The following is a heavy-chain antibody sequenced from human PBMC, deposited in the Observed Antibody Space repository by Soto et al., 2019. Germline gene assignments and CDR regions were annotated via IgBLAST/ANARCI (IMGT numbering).Heavy chain of an antibody. CDR1: GYTFTDFY. D-gene: IGHD2-21*01. CDR3: TFHRRGVLY. CDR2: INPNRGGT. V-gene: IGHV1-2*02. J-gene: IGHJ4*02. Sequence: QVQLVQSGAEVRTPGASVKVSCKASGYTFTDFYMHWVRQAPGQGLEWMGWINPNRGGTNYAQKFQGRVTMTRDTSISTAYMELNRLISDDTAMDYCTFHRRGVLYCVQGTLVTVS.